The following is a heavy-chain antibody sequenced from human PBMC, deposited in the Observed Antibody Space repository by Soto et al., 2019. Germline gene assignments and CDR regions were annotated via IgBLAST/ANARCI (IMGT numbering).Heavy chain of an antibody. CDR3: ASRFKSGSYVFDY. J-gene: IGHJ4*02. V-gene: IGHV1-69*01. D-gene: IGHD1-26*01. CDR2: LIPIFGTA. Sequence: EASVQVTCKFSGSTLSSYAISRVRQARGPGRAWMGGLIPIFGTANYAQKFQDIVTITADESASTAYIQLSNSRSEDTDACYCASRFKSGSYVFDYWGQGTLFTVSS. CDR1: GSTLSSYA.